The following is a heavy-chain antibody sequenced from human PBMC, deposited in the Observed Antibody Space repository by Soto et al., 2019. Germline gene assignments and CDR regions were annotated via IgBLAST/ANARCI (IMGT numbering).Heavy chain of an antibody. CDR1: GFTFSSYA. D-gene: IGHD6-13*01. CDR3: ARERIYSSSWYDY. Sequence: QVQLVESGGGVVQPGRSLRLSCAASGFTFSSYAMHWVRQAPGKGLEWVAVISYDGSNKYYADSVKGRFTISRDNSKNTLYLQMTRLRAEDTAVYYCARERIYSSSWYDYWGQGTLVTVSS. V-gene: IGHV3-30-3*01. CDR2: ISYDGSNK. J-gene: IGHJ4*02.